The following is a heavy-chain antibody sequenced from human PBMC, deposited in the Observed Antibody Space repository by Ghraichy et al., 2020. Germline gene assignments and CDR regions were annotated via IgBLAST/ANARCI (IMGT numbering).Heavy chain of an antibody. V-gene: IGHV3-7*05. CDR1: GFSFSSSW. CDR2: IKPDGSEQ. Sequence: SCAASGFSFSSSWMSWVRQVPGKGLEWVANIKPDGSEQYYVDSVKGRFTISRDNAKSSLYLQMNSPRAEDTAVYYCAVSMDRGAISYYYYVMDLWGQGTTVTVSS. CDR3: AVSMDRGAISYYYYVMDL. D-gene: IGHD3-10*01. J-gene: IGHJ6*02.